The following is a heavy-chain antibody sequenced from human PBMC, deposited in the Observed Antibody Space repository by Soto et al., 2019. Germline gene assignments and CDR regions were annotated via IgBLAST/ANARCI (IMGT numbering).Heavy chain of an antibody. CDR1: GGSFSGYY. J-gene: IGHJ6*02. V-gene: IGHV4-34*01. Sequence: SETLSLTCAVYGGSFSGYYWGWIRQPPGKGLEWIGEINHSGSTNYNPSLKSRVTISVDTSKNQFSLKLSSVTAADTAVYYCARGLRFLEWLSHRDYYYYGMDVWGQGTTVTVSS. CDR2: INHSGST. CDR3: ARGLRFLEWLSHRDYYYYGMDV. D-gene: IGHD3-3*01.